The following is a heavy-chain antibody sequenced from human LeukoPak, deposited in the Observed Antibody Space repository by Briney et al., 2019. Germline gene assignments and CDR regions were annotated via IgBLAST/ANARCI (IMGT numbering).Heavy chain of an antibody. CDR2: ISTSSSYI. V-gene: IGHV3-21*01. D-gene: IGHD6-13*01. CDR3: ARGGAAAAGTRYFDY. Sequence: PGGSLRLACAASGFTFSTYSMNWVRQAPGKGLEWVSSISTSSSYIFYADSVKGRFTISRGNAKNSLYLQMNSLRAEDTAVYYCARGGAAAAGTRYFDYWGQGTLVTVSS. J-gene: IGHJ4*02. CDR1: GFTFSTYS.